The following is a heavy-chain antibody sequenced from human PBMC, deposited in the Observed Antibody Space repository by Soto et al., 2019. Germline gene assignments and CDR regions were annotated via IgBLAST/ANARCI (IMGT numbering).Heavy chain of an antibody. D-gene: IGHD4-17*01. V-gene: IGHV6-1*01. J-gene: IGHJ5*02. CDR1: GDSVSSNSAA. CDR3: AREPLTVTTPRGWFDP. CDR2: TYYRSKWYN. Sequence: QSQTLSLTCAISGDSVSSNSAAWNWIRQSPSRGLEWLGRTYYRSKWYNDYAVSVKSRITINPDTSKNQFSLQLNSVTPEDTAVYYCAREPLTVTTPRGWFDPWGQGTLVTVSS.